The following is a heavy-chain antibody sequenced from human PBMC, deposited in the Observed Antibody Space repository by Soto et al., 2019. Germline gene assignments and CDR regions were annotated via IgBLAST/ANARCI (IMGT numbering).Heavy chain of an antibody. J-gene: IGHJ4*02. CDR3: AKVMGSTSSTANFDY. CDR1: GFTFSMFA. Sequence: PGGSLRLSCAASGFTFSMFAMNWVRQAPGKGLEWVASISYSGGSTNYADSVRGRFTISRDNSKNTVSLQMTSLRAEDTAVYYCAKVMGSTSSTANFDYWGRGTLVTVSS. V-gene: IGHV3-23*01. D-gene: IGHD3-10*01. CDR2: ISYSGGST.